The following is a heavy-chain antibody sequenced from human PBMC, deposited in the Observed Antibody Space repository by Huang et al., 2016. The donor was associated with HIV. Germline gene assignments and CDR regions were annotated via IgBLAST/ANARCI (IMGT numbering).Heavy chain of an antibody. CDR3: ARGSRQGKYYYGSGTAY. CDR1: GFTFSSYW. Sequence: EVQLVESGGGLVQPGGSLRLSCAASGFTFSSYWMHWVRQVPGKGLVWVAHIKSDGSSTSYADSVKVRFTISRDNAKNTLYLQMNSLRAEDTAVYYCARGSRQGKYYYGSGTAYWGQGTLVTVSS. D-gene: IGHD3-10*01. CDR2: IKSDGSST. J-gene: IGHJ4*02. V-gene: IGHV3-74*01.